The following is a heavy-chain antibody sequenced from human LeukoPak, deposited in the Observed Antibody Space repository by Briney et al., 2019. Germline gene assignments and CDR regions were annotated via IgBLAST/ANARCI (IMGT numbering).Heavy chain of an antibody. CDR1: GYTFTSYG. CDR2: INPSGGST. Sequence: ASVKVSCKASGYTFTSYGISWVRQAPGQGLEWMGIINPSGGSTSYAQKFQGRVTMTRDTSTSTVYMELSSLRSEDTAVYYCAIAGYSSGWYDRLYAFDIWGQGTMVTVSS. J-gene: IGHJ3*02. D-gene: IGHD6-19*01. V-gene: IGHV1-46*01. CDR3: AIAGYSSGWYDRLYAFDI.